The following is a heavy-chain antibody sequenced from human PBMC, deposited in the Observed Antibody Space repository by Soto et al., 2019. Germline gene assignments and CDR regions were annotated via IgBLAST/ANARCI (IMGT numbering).Heavy chain of an antibody. D-gene: IGHD3-9*01. CDR2: IYYSGST. V-gene: IGHV4-31*03. J-gene: IGHJ5*02. CDR1: GGSIRGVGYC. Sequence: PSEPLSVTCTVSGGSIRGVGYCRSWIRQHPGKGLEWIGYIYYSGSTYYNPSLKSRVTISVDTSKNQFSLKLSSVTAADTAVYYCARDILGRFDPWGQGTLVTVSS. CDR3: ARDILGRFDP.